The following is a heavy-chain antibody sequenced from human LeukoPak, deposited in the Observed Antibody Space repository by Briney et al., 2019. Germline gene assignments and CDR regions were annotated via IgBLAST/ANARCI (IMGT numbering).Heavy chain of an antibody. CDR3: ARGQYFFDY. Sequence: SETLSLTCTVSGGSMSNYYWSWMRRPPGRGLEWIGYISYSGSTNYNPSLKSRVTISVDTSKNQFSLKLSFVTAADTAVYYCARGQYFFDYWGQGALVTVSS. CDR2: ISYSGST. V-gene: IGHV4-59*01. CDR1: GGSMSNYY. J-gene: IGHJ4*02. D-gene: IGHD3-10*01.